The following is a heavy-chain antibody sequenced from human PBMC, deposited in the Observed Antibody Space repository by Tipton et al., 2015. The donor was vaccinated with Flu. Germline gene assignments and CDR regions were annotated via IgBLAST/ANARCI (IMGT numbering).Heavy chain of an antibody. CDR2: IYPSGTT. Sequence: TLSLTCTVSGGSLDNYFWSWIRQPPGKRLELIGSIYPSGTTYFNPSLKSRVTISVDTSKSQFSLKLRSVTAADTAVYYCARLSYYDVDLKNFYFDYWGQGTLVTVSS. CDR1: GGSLDNYF. CDR3: ARLSYYDVDLKNFYFDY. J-gene: IGHJ4*02. V-gene: IGHV4-59*05. D-gene: IGHD3-10*02.